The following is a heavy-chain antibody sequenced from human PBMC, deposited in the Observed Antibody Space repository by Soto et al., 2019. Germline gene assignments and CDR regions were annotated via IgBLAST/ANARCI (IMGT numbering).Heavy chain of an antibody. D-gene: IGHD3-22*01. Sequence: QVQLVQSGAEVKKPGASVKVSCKASGYTFTSYYMHWVRQAPGQGLEWMGIINPSGGSTSYAQKFQGRVTMTRDTSTSTVYMELSSLRSEDTAVYYCARGGYYDSSGYYAGFDYWGQGTLVTVSS. CDR2: INPSGGST. CDR3: ARGGYYDSSGYYAGFDY. CDR1: GYTFTSYY. V-gene: IGHV1-46*01. J-gene: IGHJ4*02.